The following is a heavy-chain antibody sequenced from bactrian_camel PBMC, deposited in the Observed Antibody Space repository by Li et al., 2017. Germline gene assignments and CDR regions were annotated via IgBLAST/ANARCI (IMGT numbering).Heavy chain of an antibody. J-gene: IGHJ4*01. CDR2: IYSDGSNT. CDR1: VYTRGMVH. D-gene: IGHD1*01. V-gene: IGHV3-2*01. CDR3: AASRRFRNGCSIRDDPY. Sequence: VQLVESGGGAVLPGGSLRLSCVVPVYTRGMVHMAWFRQAPGKGLEWVSSIYSDGSNTYYADSVKGRFTVSRDNDKNLLFLQMSNLNPEDSAMYYCAASRRFRNGCSIRDDPYWGQGTQVTVS.